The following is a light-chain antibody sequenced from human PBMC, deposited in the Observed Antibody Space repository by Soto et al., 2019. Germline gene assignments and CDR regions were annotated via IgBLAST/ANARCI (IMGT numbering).Light chain of an antibody. CDR1: QRVLYSSNNKNY. V-gene: IGKV4-1*01. CDR2: WAS. J-gene: IGKJ1*01. Sequence: DIVMTQSPDSLAVSLGERATINCKSSQRVLYSSNNKNYLAWFQHKPGQPPKLLLYWASTRESGVPDRFSGSGSGTDFTLPISGLQAEDVAVYYCQQYYNTPRTFGQGTKVEIK. CDR3: QQYYNTPRT.